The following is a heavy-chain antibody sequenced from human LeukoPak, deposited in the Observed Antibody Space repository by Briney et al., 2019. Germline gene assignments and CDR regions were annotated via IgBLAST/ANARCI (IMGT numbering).Heavy chain of an antibody. J-gene: IGHJ4*02. Sequence: SETLSLTCIVSGGSISSFYWSWIRQPPGKGLEWIGYISDSEPTNYNPSLKGRVTVSVDTSKNQFFLKLRTVTAADTAVYYCARDVGASNFDSWGQGVQVTVSS. CDR2: ISDSEPT. V-gene: IGHV4-59*12. CDR3: ARDVGASNFDS. CDR1: GGSISSFY. D-gene: IGHD1-26*01.